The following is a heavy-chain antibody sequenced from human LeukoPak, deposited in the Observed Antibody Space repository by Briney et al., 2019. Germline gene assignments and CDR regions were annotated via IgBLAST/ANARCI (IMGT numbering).Heavy chain of an antibody. CDR2: IYSSGST. J-gene: IGHJ1*01. Sequence: PSETPSLTCTVSGGSISSRSYYWGWIRQPPGKGLEWIANIYSSGSTYQNPSLKSRVTISVDTSKTHFSLKLSSLTAADTAVYYCGSQFYDSSGYYSQHWGQGTLVTVSS. V-gene: IGHV4-39*02. CDR1: GGSISSRSYY. CDR3: GSQFYDSSGYYSQH. D-gene: IGHD3-22*01.